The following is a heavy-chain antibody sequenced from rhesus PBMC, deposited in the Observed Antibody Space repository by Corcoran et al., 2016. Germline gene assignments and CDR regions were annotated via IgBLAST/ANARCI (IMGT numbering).Heavy chain of an antibody. J-gene: IGHJ4*01. V-gene: IGHV4-80*01. D-gene: IGHD5-12*01. CDR3: ARSGSIDLHYYFDY. CDR2: IRGNSGST. CDR1: GDSSSSPW. Sequence: QVQLQESGPGVVTPSETLSLTCAVSGDSSSSPWWSWIRQTPGKGLEWIGEIRGNSGSTNYNPSLKSRGTISKDASTNQLSLKLSSVTAADTAVYYCARSGSIDLHYYFDYWGQGVLVTVSS.